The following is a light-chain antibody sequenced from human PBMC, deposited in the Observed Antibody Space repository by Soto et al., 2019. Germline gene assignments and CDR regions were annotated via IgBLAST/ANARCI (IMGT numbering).Light chain of an antibody. V-gene: IGKV1-5*01. CDR1: QTISTW. Sequence: DIQMNHSPSTLPASVGDRVRISFRASQTISTWMAWYQQTPGKAPKLLVYDASTLQSGVASRFSGSGSGTEFTLIISGLQPDDSATYYCQQYTNTNNPWMVGQGTKV. CDR2: DAS. CDR3: QQYTNTNNPWM. J-gene: IGKJ2*01.